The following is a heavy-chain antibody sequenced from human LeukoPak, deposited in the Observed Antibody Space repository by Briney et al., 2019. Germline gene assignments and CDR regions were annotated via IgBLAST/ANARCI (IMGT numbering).Heavy chain of an antibody. CDR2: INHSGST. D-gene: IGHD2-2*01. CDR1: GGSISSYY. J-gene: IGHJ4*02. Sequence: PSETLSLTCTVSGGSISSYYWSWIRQPPGKGLEWIGKINHSGSTNYNPSLKSRVTISVDTSKNQFSLKLSSVTAADTAVYYCARGLIVVVPAAIRRRAYYFDYWGQGTLVTVSS. CDR3: ARGLIVVVPAAIRRRAYYFDY. V-gene: IGHV4-34*01.